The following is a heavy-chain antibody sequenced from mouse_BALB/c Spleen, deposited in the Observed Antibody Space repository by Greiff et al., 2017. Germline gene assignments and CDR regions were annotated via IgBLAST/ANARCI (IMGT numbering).Heavy chain of an antibody. CDR3: VCVCGYHEVCDY. CDR2: INPSTGYT. CDR1: GYTFTSYW. D-gene: IGHD2-2*01. V-gene: IGHV1-7*01. Sequence: VQLQQSGAELAKPGASVKMSCKASGYTFTSYWMHWVKQRPGQGLEWIGYINPSTGYTEYNQKFKDKATLTAEKSSSTAYMQLSSLTYEDSAVYYCVCVCGYHEVCDYWRKGTTLTVSS. J-gene: IGHJ2*01.